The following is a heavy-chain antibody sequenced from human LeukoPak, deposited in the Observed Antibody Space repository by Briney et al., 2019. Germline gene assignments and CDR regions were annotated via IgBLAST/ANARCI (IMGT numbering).Heavy chain of an antibody. J-gene: IGHJ4*02. CDR2: ISHDGSNK. V-gene: IGHV3-30*18. Sequence: GGSLRLSCAASGFTFSTYGMHWVRQAPGKGLEWVTIISHDGSNKYYADSVKGRFTISRDNSKNTLYLQMNSLRPEDTAVYYCAKDRSGYDPLSPYDYWGQGTLVTVSS. D-gene: IGHD5-12*01. CDR1: GFTFSTYG. CDR3: AKDRSGYDPLSPYDY.